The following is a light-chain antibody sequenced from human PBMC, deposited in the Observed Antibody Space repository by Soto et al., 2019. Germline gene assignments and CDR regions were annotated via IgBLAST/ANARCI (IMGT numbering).Light chain of an antibody. CDR3: QHYGSTGLT. CDR1: QSVSSSN. CDR2: DAS. Sequence: EIVLTQSPATLSLSPGERATLSCRASQSVSSSNLAWYQQKPGQAPRLLIYDASSRATGIPDRFSGSGSGTDFSLTISRLEPEDFAVYYCQHYGSTGLTFGGGTKV. J-gene: IGKJ4*01. V-gene: IGKV3-20*01.